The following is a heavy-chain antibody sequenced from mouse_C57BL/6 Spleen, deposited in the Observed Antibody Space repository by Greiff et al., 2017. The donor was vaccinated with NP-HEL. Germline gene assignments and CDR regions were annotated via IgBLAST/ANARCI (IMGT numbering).Heavy chain of an antibody. Sequence: VVRPGASVTLSCKASGYTFTDYEMHWVKQTPVHGLEWIGAIDPETGGTAYNQKFKGKAILTADKSSSTAYMELRSLTSEDSAVYYCTRGENPYWYFDVWGTGTTVTVSS. V-gene: IGHV1-15*01. J-gene: IGHJ1*03. CDR3: TRGENPYWYFDV. CDR1: GYTFTDYE. CDR2: IDPETGGT.